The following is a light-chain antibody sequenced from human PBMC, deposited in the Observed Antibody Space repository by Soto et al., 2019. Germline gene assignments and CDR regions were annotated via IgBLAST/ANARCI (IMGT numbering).Light chain of an antibody. CDR2: EVS. J-gene: IGLJ2*01. CDR3: SSYTGSSINTVV. CDR1: SSDVGGYNY. Sequence: QSVLTQPASVSGSPGQSIAISCTGTSSDVGGYNYVSWYQQHPGKAPKLMIFEVSYRPSGVSNRFSGSKSGNTASLTISGLQAEDEADYYCSSYTGSSINTVVFGGGTKVTVL. V-gene: IGLV2-14*01.